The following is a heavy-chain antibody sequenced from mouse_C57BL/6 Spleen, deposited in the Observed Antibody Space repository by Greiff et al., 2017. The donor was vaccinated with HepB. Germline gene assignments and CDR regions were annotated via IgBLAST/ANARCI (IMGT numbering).Heavy chain of an antibody. J-gene: IGHJ2*01. V-gene: IGHV1-64*01. CDR2: IHPNSGST. Sequence: QVQLQQPGAELVKPGASVKLSCKASGYTFTSYWMHWVKQRPGQGLEWIGMIHPNSGSTNYNEKFKSKATLTVDKSSSTAYMQLSSLTSEDSAVYYCARSHYGRVSDYWGQGTTLTVSS. CDR3: ARSHYGRVSDY. CDR1: GYTFTSYW. D-gene: IGHD1-1*01.